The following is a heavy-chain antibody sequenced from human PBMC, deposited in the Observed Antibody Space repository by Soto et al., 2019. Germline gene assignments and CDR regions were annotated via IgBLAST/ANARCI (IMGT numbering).Heavy chain of an antibody. CDR2: INGDGSRI. Sequence: PGGSLRLSCAASGFTFRDHWMHWVRQAPGKGLVWVSRINGDGSRISYADSVKGRFTISRDNAKNSLYLQMSSLRAEDTALYYCARHGGTPDLYFDYWGQGTPVTVSS. V-gene: IGHV3-74*01. D-gene: IGHD3-16*01. J-gene: IGHJ4*02. CDR3: ARHGGTPDLYFDY. CDR1: GFTFRDHW.